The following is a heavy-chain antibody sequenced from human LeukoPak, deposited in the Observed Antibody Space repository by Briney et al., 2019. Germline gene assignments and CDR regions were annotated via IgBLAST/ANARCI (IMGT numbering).Heavy chain of an antibody. CDR3: ATRYCTIPACRASSYHCMDN. J-gene: IGHJ6*03. CDR2: IKQDGSEA. D-gene: IGHD2-8*01. Sequence: QSGGSLILSCAASGFTFSSYSMNWVRQAPGKELERVANIKQDGSEAYYVDSVRGRFTVSRDNAKNSLYLQLNSLGAEDTAVYYCATRYCTIPACRASSYHCMDNWGKGTTVTVSS. V-gene: IGHV3-7*01. CDR1: GFTFSSYS.